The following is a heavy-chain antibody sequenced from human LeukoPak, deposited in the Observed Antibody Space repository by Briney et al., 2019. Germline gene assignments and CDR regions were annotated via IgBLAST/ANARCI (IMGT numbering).Heavy chain of an antibody. J-gene: IGHJ4*02. D-gene: IGHD3-10*01. V-gene: IGHV3-73*01. Sequence: LAGGSLTLSCAASGMSLSDSAMNWVRQAPGKGLEWLAHIRSRTKGYATAYAASVTGRFVISRDDVRNMAFLQMTSLETEDTAVYYCIRHVEFQRPYWAQGVQVTVSS. CDR1: GMSLSDSA. CDR3: IRHVEFQRPY. CDR2: IRSRTKGYAT.